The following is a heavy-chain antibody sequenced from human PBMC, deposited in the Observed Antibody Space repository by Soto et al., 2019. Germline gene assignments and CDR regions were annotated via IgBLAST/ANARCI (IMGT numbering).Heavy chain of an antibody. CDR1: GFTFSDAW. V-gene: IGHV3-74*03. J-gene: IGHJ3*02. CDR2: INTDGATS. D-gene: IGHD2-2*01. Sequence: GGSLRLSCAASGFTFSDAWINWVRQAPGKGLEWVSRINTDGATSTYADSVKGRFTISRDNAKNTLYLQMSALRAEDTALYYCAREAGYCSRTSCYRRAFDTWGQGTTVTVSS. CDR3: AREAGYCSRTSCYRRAFDT.